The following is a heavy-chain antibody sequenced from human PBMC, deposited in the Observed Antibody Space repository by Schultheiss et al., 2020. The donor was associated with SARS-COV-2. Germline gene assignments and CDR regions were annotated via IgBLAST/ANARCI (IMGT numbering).Heavy chain of an antibody. CDR1: GGSISSSSYY. J-gene: IGHJ6*03. CDR2: IYFSGNS. V-gene: IGHV4-39*07. D-gene: IGHD2-2*02. Sequence: SETLSLTCTVSGGSISSSSYYWGWIRQPPGKGLEWIGSIYFSGNSYYNPSLKSRVTISVDTSKNQFSLKLSSVTAADTAVYYCARSFYCSSTSCYTGWGFGSDYYYMDVWGKGTTVTVSS. CDR3: ARSFYCSSTSCYTGWGFGSDYYYMDV.